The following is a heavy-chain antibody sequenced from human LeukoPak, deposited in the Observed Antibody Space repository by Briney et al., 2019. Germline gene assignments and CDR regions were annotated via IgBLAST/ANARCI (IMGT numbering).Heavy chain of an antibody. D-gene: IGHD2-2*01. CDR2: INVDSTAM. J-gene: IGHJ4*02. V-gene: IGHV3-48*01. CDR3: ARDRDYASDY. CDR1: GFTFTTYS. Sequence: GGSLRLSCVASGFTFTTYSMNWVRQAPGKGLEWISNINVDSTAMYYVDSVKGRFTISRDNAKSSVFLQMNSPRAEDTAVYYCARDRDYASDYWGQGTLVTVSS.